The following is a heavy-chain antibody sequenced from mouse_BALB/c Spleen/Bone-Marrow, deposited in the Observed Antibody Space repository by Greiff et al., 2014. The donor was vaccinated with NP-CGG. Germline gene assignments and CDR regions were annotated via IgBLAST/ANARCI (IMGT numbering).Heavy chain of an antibody. J-gene: IGHJ4*01. CDR3: AISLYDYDDLYCAMDY. D-gene: IGHD2-4*01. CDR2: IWGDGST. V-gene: IGHV2-6-7*01. CDR1: GFSLTGYG. Sequence: VKLVESGPGLVAPSQSLSITCTVSGFSLTGYGVNWVRQPPGKGLEWLGMIWGDGSTDYYSALISRLSIIKDNSKSQVFLKKNSQQTDDTARYCCAISLYDYDDLYCAMDYWGQGTSVTVSS.